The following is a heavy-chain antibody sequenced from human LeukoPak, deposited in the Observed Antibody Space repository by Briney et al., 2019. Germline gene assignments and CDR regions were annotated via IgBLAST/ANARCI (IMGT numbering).Heavy chain of an antibody. CDR3: AKDLELRFLEWLRPFDY. V-gene: IGHV3-23*01. D-gene: IGHD3-3*01. CDR1: GFTFSSYA. CDR2: ISGRGGST. J-gene: IGHJ4*02. Sequence: GGSLRLSCAASGFTFSSYAMSWVRQAPGKGLEWVSAISGRGGSTYYADSVKGRFTISRDNSKNTLYLKMNSLRAEDTAVYYCAKDLELRFLEWLRPFDYWGQGTLVTVSS.